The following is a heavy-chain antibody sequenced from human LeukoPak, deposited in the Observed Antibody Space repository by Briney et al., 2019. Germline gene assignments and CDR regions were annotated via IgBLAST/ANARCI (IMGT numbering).Heavy chain of an antibody. CDR3: AKDVYYDSSAPFDY. CDR1: GFIFSDYY. D-gene: IGHD3-22*01. V-gene: IGHV3-23*01. CDR2: ISGSGGST. Sequence: GGSLRLSCSASGFIFSDYYMSWIRQAPGKGLEWVSAISGSGGSTYYADSVKGRFTISRDNSKNTLYLQMNSLRAEDTAVYYCAKDVYYDSSAPFDYWGQGTLVTVSS. J-gene: IGHJ4*02.